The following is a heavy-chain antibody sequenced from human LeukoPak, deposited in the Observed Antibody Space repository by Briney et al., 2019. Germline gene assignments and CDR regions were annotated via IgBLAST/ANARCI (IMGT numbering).Heavy chain of an antibody. J-gene: IGHJ4*02. Sequence: PSETLSLTCAVYGGSFSGYYWSWIRQPPGKGLEWIGEINHSGSTNYNPSLKSRVTISVDTSKNQFSLKLSSVTAADTAVYYCARRYCTNGVCYKVPLGPQTSPYFDYWGQGTLVTVSS. CDR1: GGSFSGYY. CDR3: ARRYCTNGVCYKVPLGPQTSPYFDY. D-gene: IGHD2-8*01. V-gene: IGHV4-34*01. CDR2: INHSGST.